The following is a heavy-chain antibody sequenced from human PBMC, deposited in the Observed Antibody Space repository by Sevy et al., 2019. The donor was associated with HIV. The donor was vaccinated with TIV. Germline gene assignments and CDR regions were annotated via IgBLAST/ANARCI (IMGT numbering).Heavy chain of an antibody. CDR3: AGGRYDSSGSFDAFDI. CDR1: GFTFSSYA. D-gene: IGHD3-22*01. V-gene: IGHV3-23*01. CDR2: IFGDGDIT. Sequence: GGSLRLSCAASGFTFSSYAMNWVRQAPGKGLEWVSSIFGDGDITYYADSVKGRFTISRDKSKNTLYLQMHSLRAEDTGVYYCAGGRYDSSGSFDAFDIWGQGTMVTVSS. J-gene: IGHJ3*02.